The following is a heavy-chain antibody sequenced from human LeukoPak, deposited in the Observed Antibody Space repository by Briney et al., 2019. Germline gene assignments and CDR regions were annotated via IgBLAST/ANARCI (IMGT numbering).Heavy chain of an antibody. CDR2: IKQDGSEK. V-gene: IGHV3-7*01. Sequence: TGGSLRLSCAASGFTFSSYWMSWVRQAPGKGLEWVANIKQDGSEKYDVDSVKGRFTISRDNAKNSLYLQMNSLRAEDTAVYYCTGNYYGSGSYADFDYWGQGTLVTVSS. CDR1: GFTFSSYW. D-gene: IGHD3-10*01. J-gene: IGHJ4*02. CDR3: TGNYYGSGSYADFDY.